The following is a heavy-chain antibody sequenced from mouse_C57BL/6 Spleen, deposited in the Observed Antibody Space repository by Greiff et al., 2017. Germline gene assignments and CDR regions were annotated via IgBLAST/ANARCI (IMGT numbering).Heavy chain of an antibody. CDR2: IDPETGGT. Sequence: LVESGAELVRPGASVTLSCKASGYTFTDYEMHWVKQTPVHGLEWIGAIDPETGGTAYNQKFKGKAILTADKSSSTAYMELRSLSSEDSAVYYSTRDSSGYAMDYWGQGTSVTVSS. D-gene: IGHD3-2*01. CDR3: TRDSSGYAMDY. V-gene: IGHV1-15*01. CDR1: GYTFTDYE. J-gene: IGHJ4*01.